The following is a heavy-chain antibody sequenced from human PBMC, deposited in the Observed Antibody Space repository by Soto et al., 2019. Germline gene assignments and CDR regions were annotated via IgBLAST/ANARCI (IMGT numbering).Heavy chain of an antibody. J-gene: IGHJ4*02. CDR2: ISGSGGST. D-gene: IGHD6-6*01. CDR3: VKDWILLYSSSDFDY. Sequence: EVQLLESGGGLVQPGGSLRLSCAASGFTFSSYAMSWVRQAPGKGLEWVSAISGSGGSTYYADSVKGRFTISRDNSKSTRYLQMNSLRAEDTAVYYCVKDWILLYSSSDFDYWGQGTLVTVSS. V-gene: IGHV3-23*01. CDR1: GFTFSSYA.